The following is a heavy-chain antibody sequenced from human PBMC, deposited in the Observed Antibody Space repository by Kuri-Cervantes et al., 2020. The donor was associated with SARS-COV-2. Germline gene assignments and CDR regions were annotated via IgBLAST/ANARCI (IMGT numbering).Heavy chain of an antibody. V-gene: IGHV3-33*01. D-gene: IGHD3-3*01. CDR1: GFTFSSYG. J-gene: IGHJ6*02. Sequence: GESLKISCAASGFTFSSYGMHWVRQAPGKGLEWVAVIWYDGSNKYYADSVKGRFTISRDNSKNTLYLQMNSLRAEDTAVYYCARVARGVSGYRITHYGMDVWGQGTTVTVSS. CDR3: ARVARGVSGYRITHYGMDV. CDR2: IWYDGSNK.